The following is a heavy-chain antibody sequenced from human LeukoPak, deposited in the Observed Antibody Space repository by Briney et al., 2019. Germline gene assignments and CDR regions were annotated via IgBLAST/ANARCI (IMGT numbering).Heavy chain of an antibody. Sequence: KPSETLSLTCTVSGGSIRSFHWSWIRQPPGKGLEFLGYIYYSGSSNYNPSLKSRVTMSVDTSKNQFFLKLNSVTAADTAVYYCAKAAGYSTIYWFDPWGQGTLVTVSS. D-gene: IGHD1-26*01. CDR2: IYYSGSS. CDR1: GGSIRSFH. CDR3: AKAAGYSTIYWFDP. V-gene: IGHV4-59*01. J-gene: IGHJ5*02.